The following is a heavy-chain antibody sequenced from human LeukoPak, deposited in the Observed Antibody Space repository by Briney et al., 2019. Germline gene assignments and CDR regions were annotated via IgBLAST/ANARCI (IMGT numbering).Heavy chain of an antibody. CDR1: GGSISGHY. D-gene: IGHD6-25*01. CDR2: IYYSGTT. CDR3: ARLLDNDSSGYPDTFDM. Sequence: SETLSLTCTVSGGSISGHYWSWIRRPPGKGLEWIGYIYYSGTTKYNPSLQSRVAISLDTSENTFSLKVTSVTAADTAMYYCARLLDNDSSGYPDTFDMWGRGTVAAVSS. V-gene: IGHV4-59*11. J-gene: IGHJ3*02.